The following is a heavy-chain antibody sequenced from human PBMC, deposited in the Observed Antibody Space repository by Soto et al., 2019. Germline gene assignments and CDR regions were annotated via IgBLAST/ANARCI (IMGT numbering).Heavy chain of an antibody. J-gene: IGHJ4*02. CDR3: AKCTLHDYGDYDPGTSHVFDS. CDR2: IYGDNDK. V-gene: IGHV2-5*02. Sequence: QITLKESGPSPVKPTQTLTVTCTFSGFSLSNSGVGVAWIRQPPGKALEWLAIIYGDNDKRYRPSLKTRLTITKDTSTNHVVLTMTNMDPVDTATYDCAKCTLHDYGDYDPGTSHVFDSWGQGTLVTVSS. D-gene: IGHD4-17*01. CDR1: GFSLSNSGVG.